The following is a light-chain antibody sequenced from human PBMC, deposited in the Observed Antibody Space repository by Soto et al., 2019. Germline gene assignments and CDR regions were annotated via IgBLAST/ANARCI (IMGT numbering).Light chain of an antibody. CDR1: QRIGTS. J-gene: IGKJ4*01. V-gene: IGKV1-39*01. Sequence: DIQMTQPPSSLSASVGDRLTISCRASQRIGTSLNWFQQKPGEAPKFLIYGASSLQSGVPSRFSGSGSGTDFTLTISSVQPEDFATYYCQQTYSVPLSFGGGTKVEIK. CDR2: GAS. CDR3: QQTYSVPLS.